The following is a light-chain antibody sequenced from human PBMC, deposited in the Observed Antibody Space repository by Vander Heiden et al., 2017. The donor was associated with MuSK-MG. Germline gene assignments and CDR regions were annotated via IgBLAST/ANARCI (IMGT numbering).Light chain of an antibody. CDR2: AAS. V-gene: IGKV1-39*01. CDR1: QSISSY. Sequence: DIQMTQSPPSLSASVGDRVTITCRASQSISSYLNWYQQKPGKAPKLLIYAASSLQSGVPSRFGGSGSGTDFTLTISSLQPEDFATYYCQQSYSTMVTFGGGTKVEIK. CDR3: QQSYSTMVT. J-gene: IGKJ4*01.